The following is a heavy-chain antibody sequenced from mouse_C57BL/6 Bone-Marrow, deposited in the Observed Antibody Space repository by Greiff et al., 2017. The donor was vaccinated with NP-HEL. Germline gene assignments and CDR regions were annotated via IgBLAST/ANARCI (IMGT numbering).Heavy chain of an antibody. Sequence: EVKLLESGGGLVQPGGSLSLSCAASGFTFTDYYMSWVRQPPGKALEWLGFIRNKANGYTTEYSASVKGRFTISRDNSQSILYLQMKALRAEDSATYYCARSGEPDYWGQGTTLTVSS. V-gene: IGHV7-3*01. CDR3: ARSGEPDY. J-gene: IGHJ2*01. CDR1: GFTFTDYY. CDR2: IRNKANGYTT.